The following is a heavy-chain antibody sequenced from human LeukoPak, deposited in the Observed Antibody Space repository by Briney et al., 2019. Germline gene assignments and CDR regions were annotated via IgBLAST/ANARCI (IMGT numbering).Heavy chain of an antibody. Sequence: PGRSLRLSCAASGFTFSSYGMHWVRQAPGMGLEWVAVISYDGSNKYYADSVKGRFSISRDNAKNTLYLQMNSLRVEDTAVYYCARGRPHGNDYWGQGTLVTVSS. CDR1: GFTFSSYG. D-gene: IGHD4-23*01. CDR2: ISYDGSNK. CDR3: ARGRPHGNDY. J-gene: IGHJ4*02. V-gene: IGHV3-30*03.